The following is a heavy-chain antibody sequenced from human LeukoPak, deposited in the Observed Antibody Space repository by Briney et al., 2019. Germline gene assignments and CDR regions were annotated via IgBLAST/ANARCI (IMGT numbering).Heavy chain of an antibody. CDR3: ARAWNGFDP. V-gene: IGHV4-34*01. CDR2: INHSGST. Sequence: SETLSLTCTVSGGSISSYYWSWIRQPPGKGLEWIGEINHSGSTNYNPSLKSRVTISVDTSKNQFSLKLSSVTAADTAVYYCARAWNGFDPWGQGTLVTVSS. J-gene: IGHJ5*02. D-gene: IGHD1-1*01. CDR1: GGSISSYY.